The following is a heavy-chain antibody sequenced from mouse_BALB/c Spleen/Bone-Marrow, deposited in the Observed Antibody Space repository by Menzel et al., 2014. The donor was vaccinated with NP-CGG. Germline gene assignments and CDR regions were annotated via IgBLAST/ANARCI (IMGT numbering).Heavy chain of an antibody. Sequence: VQLQQSGPELVKPGASVKISCKASGYSFTGYFMNWVKQSHGKSLEWIGRINPYNGDTFYNQNFKSKATLTVDKSSSTSRMGLQSLTSGDSAVYNCGKFYYYGSSYFDYLGQGTTRTVSP. CDR2: INPYNGDT. J-gene: IGHJ2*01. CDR3: GKFYYYGSSYFDY. V-gene: IGHV1-37*01. CDR1: GYSFTGYF. D-gene: IGHD1-1*01.